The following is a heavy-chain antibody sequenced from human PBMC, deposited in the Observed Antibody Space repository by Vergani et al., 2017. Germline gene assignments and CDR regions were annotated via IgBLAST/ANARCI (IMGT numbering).Heavy chain of an antibody. CDR1: GGSITSDNYY. V-gene: IGHV4-61*02. Sequence: QVQLQESGPGLVKPSQTLSLTCTVSGGSITSDNYYWSWIRQPAGKGLEWIGRIYTSGITNYNPSLKSRVTISVDTSKNHFSLKLSSVTAADTALYYYARVNYYGSGYYYHYMDVWGKGTTVTVSS. D-gene: IGHD3-10*01. CDR3: ARVNYYGSGYYYHYMDV. CDR2: IYTSGIT. J-gene: IGHJ6*03.